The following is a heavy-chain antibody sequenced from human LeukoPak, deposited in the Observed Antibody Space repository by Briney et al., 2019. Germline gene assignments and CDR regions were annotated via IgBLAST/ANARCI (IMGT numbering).Heavy chain of an antibody. CDR1: GFTFSSYV. J-gene: IGHJ4*02. Sequence: GGSLRLSCATSGFTFSSYVMSWVRQAPGKGLEWVSSISASDVSTYYADSVKGRFTISRDNSKNTLYLQMNSLRAEDTAVYYCAKFIAAPFYFDYWGQGTLVTVSS. CDR2: ISASDVST. CDR3: AKFIAAPFYFDY. D-gene: IGHD6-13*01. V-gene: IGHV3-23*01.